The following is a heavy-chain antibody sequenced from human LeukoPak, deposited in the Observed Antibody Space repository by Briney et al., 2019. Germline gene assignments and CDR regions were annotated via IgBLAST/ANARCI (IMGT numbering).Heavy chain of an antibody. CDR2: ISSSGGNT. CDR3: AKGGSDYDDHGYSFDY. V-gene: IGHV3-23*01. CDR1: GFTFSSYA. Sequence: PGGSLRLSCAASGFTFSSYAMTWVRQAPGKGLKCVSAISSSGGNTYYADSVKGRFTISRDNSKNTLYLQMNSLRAEDTAVYYCAKGGSDYDDHGYSFDYWGQGALVTVSS. J-gene: IGHJ4*02. D-gene: IGHD1-26*01.